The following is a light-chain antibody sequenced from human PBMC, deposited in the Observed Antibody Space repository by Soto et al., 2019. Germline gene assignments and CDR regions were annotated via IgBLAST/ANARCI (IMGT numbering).Light chain of an antibody. J-gene: IGLJ2*01. Sequence: QSALTQPASVSGSPGQSITISCTGTGGDVGGYNYVTWYQQHPGKAPKLIIDGVNNRPSGVSSRFSGSKSGNRASLTISGLPAEDEADYYCSSYTTTNTLDVLFGGGTKLTVL. V-gene: IGLV2-14*03. CDR2: GVN. CDR3: SSYTTTNTLDVL. CDR1: GGDVGGYNY.